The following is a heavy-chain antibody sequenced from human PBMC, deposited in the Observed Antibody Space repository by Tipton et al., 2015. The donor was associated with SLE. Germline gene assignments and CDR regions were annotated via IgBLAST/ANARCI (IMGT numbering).Heavy chain of an antibody. J-gene: IGHJ4*02. D-gene: IGHD4-17*01. CDR2: IYFTGDT. CDR1: GGSITSGGYF. CDR3: ARHAGDYAYFDS. Sequence: TLSLTCSVSGGSITSGGYFWTWIRQRPGKGLECIGYIYFTGDTYYNPSLRSRVTISEDTSKQQFSLKLSSLTAADTAVYYCARHAGDYAYFDSWGQGTLVTVSS. V-gene: IGHV4-30-4*08.